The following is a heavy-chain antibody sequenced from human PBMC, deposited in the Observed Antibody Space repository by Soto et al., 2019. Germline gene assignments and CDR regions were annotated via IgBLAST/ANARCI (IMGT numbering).Heavy chain of an antibody. CDR2: IYAGDSDT. D-gene: IGHD6-13*01. CDR3: ARHPFRRLGGKAAAGTWFDP. CDR1: GYSFTSYW. J-gene: IGHJ5*02. V-gene: IGHV5-51*01. Sequence: PGESLKISCKGSGYSFTSYWIGWVRQMPGKGLEWMGIIYAGDSDTRYSPSFQGQVTISADKSISTAYLQWSSLKASDTAMYYCARHPFRRLGGKAAAGTWFDPWGQGTLVTVSS.